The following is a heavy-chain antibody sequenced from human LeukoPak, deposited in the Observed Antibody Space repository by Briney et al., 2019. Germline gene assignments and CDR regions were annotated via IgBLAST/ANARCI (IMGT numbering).Heavy chain of an antibody. CDR2: IIHILGVA. J-gene: IGHJ4*02. Sequence: ASVKVSCEASGDTFSSYAMSWGRQAPGQGLEWMGRIIHILGVANYAQKFQGRVTITADKSTSTAYMELSSLRSEDTAAYYCARSGSGSYYNSDWGQGTLVTVSS. CDR3: ARSGSGSYYNSD. D-gene: IGHD3-10*01. CDR1: GDTFSSYA. V-gene: IGHV1-69*04.